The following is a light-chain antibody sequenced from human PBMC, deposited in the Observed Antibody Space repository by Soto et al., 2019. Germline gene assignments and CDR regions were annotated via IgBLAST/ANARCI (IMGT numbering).Light chain of an antibody. CDR2: EVY. J-gene: IGLJ2*01. CDR1: SSDVGGYNY. Sequence: QSALTQPPSASGSPGQSVTISCTGTSSDVGGYNYVSWYQHHPDKAPKLIIYEVYKRPSGVPDRFSGSKSGNTASLTVSGLQAEDEDEYYCSSYAASDSFVVFGGGTKQTVL. CDR3: SSYAASDSFVV. V-gene: IGLV2-8*01.